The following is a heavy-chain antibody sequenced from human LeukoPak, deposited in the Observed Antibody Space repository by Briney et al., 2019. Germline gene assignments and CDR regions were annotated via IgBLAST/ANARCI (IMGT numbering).Heavy chain of an antibody. J-gene: IGHJ2*01. Sequence: SETLSLTCAVYGGSFSGYYWSWIRQPPGKGLEWIGEINHSGSTNYNPSLKSRVTISVDTSKNQFSLKLSSVTAADTAVYYCARGSGKLRYCSSISCHYWYFDLWGRGTLVTVSS. V-gene: IGHV4-34*01. CDR3: ARGSGKLRYCSSISCHYWYFDL. CDR1: GGSFSGYY. CDR2: INHSGST. D-gene: IGHD2-2*01.